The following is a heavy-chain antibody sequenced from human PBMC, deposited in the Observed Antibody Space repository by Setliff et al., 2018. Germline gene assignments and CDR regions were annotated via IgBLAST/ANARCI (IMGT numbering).Heavy chain of an antibody. J-gene: IGHJ4*02. D-gene: IGHD2-2*01. CDR2: IYHDGNPKFNPSV. CDR1: GVSVNSLTW. V-gene: IGHV4-4*02. CDR3: TRGGEGYHTAN. Sequence: SETLSLTCAVSGVSVNSLTWWSWVRQTPGRGLEWIGFIYHDGNPKFNPSVNYNPSLKSRITMSIDKSKNQFSLNLRSVTAADTAVYYCTRGGEGYHTANWGQGALVTVS.